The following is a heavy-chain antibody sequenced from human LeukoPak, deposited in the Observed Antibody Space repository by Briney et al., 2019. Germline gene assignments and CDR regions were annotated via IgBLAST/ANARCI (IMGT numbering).Heavy chain of an antibody. D-gene: IGHD6-13*01. CDR3: ARDFFSSWYDDFDY. CDR1: GFAFSSYN. J-gene: IGHJ4*02. Sequence: GGSLRLSCEASGFAFSSYNMHWVRQAPGKGLEWVAVIWYDGSNKYYADSVKGRFTISRDNAKNSLYLQMNSLRAEDTAVYYCARDFFSSWYDDFDYWGQGTLVTVSS. CDR2: IWYDGSNK. V-gene: IGHV3-33*08.